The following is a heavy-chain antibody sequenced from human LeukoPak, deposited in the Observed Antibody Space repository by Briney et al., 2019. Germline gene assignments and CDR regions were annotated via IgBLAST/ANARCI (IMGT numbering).Heavy chain of an antibody. J-gene: IGHJ4*02. Sequence: GGSLRLSCAASGFTFSSYEMNWVRQPPGKGLEWVSYISSSGSTIYYADSVKGRFTISRDNAKNSLYLQMNSLRAEDTAVYYCASQSYYGSGSYYRYDLDYWGQGTLVTVYS. V-gene: IGHV3-48*03. CDR1: GFTFSSYE. CDR2: ISSSGSTI. D-gene: IGHD3-10*01. CDR3: ASQSYYGSGSYYRYDLDY.